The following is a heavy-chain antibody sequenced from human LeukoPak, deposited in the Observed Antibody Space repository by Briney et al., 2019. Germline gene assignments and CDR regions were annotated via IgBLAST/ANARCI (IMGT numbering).Heavy chain of an antibody. J-gene: IGHJ4*02. V-gene: IGHV4-39*02. CDR3: ARLTFFTYYYDSSDYKGFYFDY. CDR2: IFYSGST. CDR1: GGSISSGSYY. D-gene: IGHD3-22*01. Sequence: PSETLSLTCAVSGGSISSGSYYWGWVRQPPGKGLEYIGTIFYSGSTYYNPSLKSRVTMSVDTSKNHFSLKLSSVIAVDTAVFYCARLTFFTYYYDSSDYKGFYFDYWGQGSLVTVSS.